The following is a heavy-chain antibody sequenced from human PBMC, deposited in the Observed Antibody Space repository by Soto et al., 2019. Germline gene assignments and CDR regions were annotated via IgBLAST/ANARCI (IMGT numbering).Heavy chain of an antibody. J-gene: IGHJ3*02. D-gene: IGHD5-12*01. CDR2: IGYNGGNK. CDR3: AREGYSTYDAFDI. CDR1: GFTFSSYA. Sequence: GGSLRLSCAASGFTFSSYAMNWVRQAPGKGLEWVAIIGYNGGNKYYADSVKGRFTISRDNSKKTLYLQMNSLRAEDTSVYYCAREGYSTYDAFDIWGQGTMVTASS. V-gene: IGHV3-33*08.